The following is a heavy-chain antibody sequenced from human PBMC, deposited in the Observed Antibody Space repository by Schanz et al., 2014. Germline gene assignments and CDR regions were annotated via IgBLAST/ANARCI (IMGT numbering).Heavy chain of an antibody. CDR2: ISPNSGDT. CDR1: GGSLKDLT. D-gene: IGHD6-19*01. J-gene: IGHJ4*02. Sequence: QVHLVQSGAAVRKPGSSVRVSCKASGGSLKDLTISWVRQAPGQGLEWMGRISPNSGDTHSAQKFQGRVTMTWDRSISTANMELSRLRSDDTAVYYCARGLVRYFAYWGQGTLVTVSS. V-gene: IGHV1-2*06. CDR3: ARGLVRYFAY.